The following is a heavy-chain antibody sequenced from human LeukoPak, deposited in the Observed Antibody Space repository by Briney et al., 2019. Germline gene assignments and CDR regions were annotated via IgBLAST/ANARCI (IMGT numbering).Heavy chain of an antibody. Sequence: GGSLRLSCAASGFTFSSYAMHWVRQAPGKGLEWVAFISYDGSNKYYADSVKGRFTISRDNSKNTLYLQMNSLRAEDTAVYYCAKDPRRYSRTGGYFDYWGQGTLVTVSS. CDR3: AKDPRRYSRTGGYFDY. J-gene: IGHJ4*02. CDR1: GFTFSSYA. D-gene: IGHD6-13*01. V-gene: IGHV3-30*04. CDR2: ISYDGSNK.